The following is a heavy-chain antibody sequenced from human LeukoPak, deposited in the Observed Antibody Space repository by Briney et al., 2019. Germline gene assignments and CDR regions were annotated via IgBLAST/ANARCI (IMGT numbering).Heavy chain of an antibody. V-gene: IGHV3-53*01. CDR3: ARHDWFDP. CDR2: IYSGGTT. J-gene: IGHJ5*02. D-gene: IGHD3-3*01. Sequence: SGGSLRLSCAVSGFTVSGNYMSWVRQAPGKGLEWVSLIYSGGTTYYADSVKGRFTISRDTSKNTLYLQMNSLRAEDTAVYYCARHDWFDPWGQGTLVTVSS. CDR1: GFTVSGNY.